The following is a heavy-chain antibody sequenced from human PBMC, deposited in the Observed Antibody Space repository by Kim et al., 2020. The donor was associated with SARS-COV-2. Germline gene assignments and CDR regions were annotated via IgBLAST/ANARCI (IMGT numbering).Heavy chain of an antibody. Sequence: DSRKGRYTITRDNAKNSLYLKMNRLRAEDTAVYYCATSWDPYYYGHEFDPWGQGTLVTVSS. CDR3: ATSWDPYYYGHEFDP. V-gene: IGHV3-7*01. J-gene: IGHJ5*02. D-gene: IGHD3-10*01.